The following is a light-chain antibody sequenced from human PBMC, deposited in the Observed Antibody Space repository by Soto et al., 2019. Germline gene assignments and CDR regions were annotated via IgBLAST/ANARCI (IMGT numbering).Light chain of an antibody. CDR1: QGISNY. CDR2: VAS. V-gene: IGKV1-27*01. J-gene: IGKJ1*01. Sequence: DIKMTQSPSSLSASVGDRVTITCRASQGISNYLAWYQQQPGKVPKLLIYVASTLQPGVPSRFSGSGSGTDFTLTISSLQPEDVATYYCQKYNSAPWTFGQGTKVEIK. CDR3: QKYNSAPWT.